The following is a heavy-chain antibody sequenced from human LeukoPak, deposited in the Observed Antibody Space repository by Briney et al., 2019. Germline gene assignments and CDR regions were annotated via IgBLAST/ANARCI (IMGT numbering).Heavy chain of an antibody. V-gene: IGHV3-7*01. CDR3: ARDADGYED. J-gene: IGHJ4*02. CDR1: GFTFSRAW. CDR2: IKEDGSED. D-gene: IGHD5-24*01. Sequence: PGGSLGLSCAASGFTFSRAWMSWVRQAPGKGLEWVANIKEDGSEDYYADSVKGRFAISKDNAKNSLYLQMNSLRTEDTAMYYCARDADGYEDWGQGTLVIVSS.